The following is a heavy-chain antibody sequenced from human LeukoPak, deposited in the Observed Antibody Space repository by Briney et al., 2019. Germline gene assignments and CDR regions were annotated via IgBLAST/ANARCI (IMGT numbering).Heavy chain of an antibody. V-gene: IGHV4-59*01. CDR2: IFYNGNT. D-gene: IGHD4-17*01. J-gene: IGHJ4*02. Sequence: SETLSLTCTVSGGSISSYYWSWIRQPPGKGLEWFGHIFYNGNTNYNPSLKSRITISLDTSKNQFSLKLSSVTAADTAVYYCARVRLSGEIDYWGQGTLVTVSS. CDR3: ARVRLSGEIDY. CDR1: GGSISSYY.